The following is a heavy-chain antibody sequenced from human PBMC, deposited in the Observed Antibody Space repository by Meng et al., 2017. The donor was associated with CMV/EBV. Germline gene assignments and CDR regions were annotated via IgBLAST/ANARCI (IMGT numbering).Heavy chain of an antibody. V-gene: IGHV5-51*01. CDR3: ARFRGATYYDFWSGYYSPYYFDY. CDR2: IYPGDSDT. Sequence: GGSLRHSCKGSGYSFTSYWIGWVRQMPGKGLEWMGIIYPGDSDTRYSPSFQGQVTISADKSISTAYLQWSSLKASDTAMYYCARFRGATYYDFWSGYYSPYYFDYWGQGTLVTVSS. CDR1: GYSFTSYW. D-gene: IGHD3-3*01. J-gene: IGHJ4*02.